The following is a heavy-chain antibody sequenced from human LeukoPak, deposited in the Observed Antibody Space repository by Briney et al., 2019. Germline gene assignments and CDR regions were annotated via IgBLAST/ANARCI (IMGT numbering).Heavy chain of an antibody. CDR2: INSDGSST. CDR3: ARKAAGLTFDY. V-gene: IGHV3-74*01. J-gene: IGHJ4*02. Sequence: GGSLRLSCAASGFTFSCYWMHWVRQAPGKGLVWVSRINSDGSSTNYADPVKGRFTLSRGNAENTLYLQMNSLRAEDTAVYYCARKAAGLTFDYWGQGTLVTVSS. D-gene: IGHD6-13*01. CDR1: GFTFSCYW.